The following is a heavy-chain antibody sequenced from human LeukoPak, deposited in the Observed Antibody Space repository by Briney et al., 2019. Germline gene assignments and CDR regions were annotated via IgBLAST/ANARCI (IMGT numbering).Heavy chain of an antibody. Sequence: PSETLSLTCTVSGGSISNYYWSWIRQPPGKGLEWIGYIYYRATTNYNPSLKSRVTISVDTTKNQFSLRLSSVTAADTAVYYCARGSGSSPGFDHWGQGALVTVSS. J-gene: IGHJ4*02. D-gene: IGHD1-26*01. CDR1: GGSISNYY. CDR3: ARGSGSSPGFDH. CDR2: IYYRATT. V-gene: IGHV4-59*01.